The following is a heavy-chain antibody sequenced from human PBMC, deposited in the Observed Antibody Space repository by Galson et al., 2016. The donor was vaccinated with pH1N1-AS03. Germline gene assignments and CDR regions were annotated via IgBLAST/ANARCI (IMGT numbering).Heavy chain of an antibody. CDR2: VDYNVGT. Sequence: ETLSLTCSVSGASISSRSYHWVWIRQPPGKGLEWIGIVDYNVGTYYNPSLKSRGTIPADTSNNRFSLKLTSVTAADTAIYYCATYMAGEGGRGYWGPGTLVTVSS. CDR3: ATYMAGEGGRGY. V-gene: IGHV4-39*02. D-gene: IGHD3-10*01. J-gene: IGHJ4*02. CDR1: GASISSRSYH.